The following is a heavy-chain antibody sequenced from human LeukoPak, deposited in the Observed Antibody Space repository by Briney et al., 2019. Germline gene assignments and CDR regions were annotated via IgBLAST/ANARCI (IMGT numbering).Heavy chain of an antibody. CDR3: AVMAVITVDAFDL. J-gene: IGHJ3*01. Sequence: GGSLRLSCSASGFTFSNYNNNWVRQAPGKGPEWISYINTASTTIHYADSVKGRFTISRDNAKNSLYLEMNSLRDEDTAVYYCAVMAVITVDAFDLWGPGTVVTVSS. D-gene: IGHD5-24*01. CDR1: GFTFSNYN. CDR2: INTASTTI. V-gene: IGHV3-48*02.